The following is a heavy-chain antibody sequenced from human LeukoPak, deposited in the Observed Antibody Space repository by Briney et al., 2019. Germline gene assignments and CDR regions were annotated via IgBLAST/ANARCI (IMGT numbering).Heavy chain of an antibody. CDR1: GGSISSGGYS. CDR2: IYHSGST. V-gene: IGHV4-30-2*01. D-gene: IGHD3-22*01. J-gene: IGHJ4*02. CDR3: ARVRGSGYYTLDY. Sequence: PSQTLSLTCAVSGGSISSGGYSWSWLRQPPGKGLEWIGYIYHSGSTYYNPSLKSRVTISVDRSKNQFSLKLSSVTAADTAVYYCARVRGSGYYTLDYWGQGTLVTVSS.